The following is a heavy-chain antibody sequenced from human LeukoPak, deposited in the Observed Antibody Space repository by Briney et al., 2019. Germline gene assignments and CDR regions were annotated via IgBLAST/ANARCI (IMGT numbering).Heavy chain of an antibody. J-gene: IGHJ4*02. D-gene: IGHD2-15*01. CDR1: GFTFSTYE. CDR2: ISSSGSTI. Sequence: GGSLRLSCAGSGFTFSTYEMNWVRQAPGKGLEWVSYISSSGSTIYYADSVKGRFTISRDNAKNSLDLQMSSLRAEDTAVYYCARDPIYCSGGSCYSGSFDYWGQGTLVTVSS. CDR3: ARDPIYCSGGSCYSGSFDY. V-gene: IGHV3-48*03.